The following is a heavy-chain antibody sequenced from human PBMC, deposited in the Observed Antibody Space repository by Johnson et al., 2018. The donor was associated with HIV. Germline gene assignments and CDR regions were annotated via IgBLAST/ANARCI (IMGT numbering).Heavy chain of an antibody. CDR1: GFTFSSYA. Sequence: VQLVESGGGLVQPGGSLRLSCAASGFTFSSYAMSWVRQAPGKGLEWVSAISGSGGSTYYADSVKGRFTISRDNAKNSLDLQMNSLGSEDTAVYYCAKGGGYYYSEYGFDIWGQGTMVTVSS. D-gene: IGHD3-10*01. CDR2: ISGSGGST. J-gene: IGHJ3*02. CDR3: AKGGGYYYSEYGFDI. V-gene: IGHV3-23*04.